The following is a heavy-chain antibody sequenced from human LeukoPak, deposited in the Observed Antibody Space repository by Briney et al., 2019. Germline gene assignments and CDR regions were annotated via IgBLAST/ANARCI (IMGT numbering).Heavy chain of an antibody. V-gene: IGHV1-18*01. CDR1: GYTFTSYG. CDR2: ISAYNGNT. D-gene: IGHD1-7*01. Sequence: GASVKVSCKASGYTFTSYGISWVRQAPGQGLEWMGWISAYNGNTNYAQKFQGRVTMTRDTSTSTVYMELSSLRSEDTAVYYCARGSEDWNYYYWGQGTLVTVSS. J-gene: IGHJ4*02. CDR3: ARGSEDWNYYY.